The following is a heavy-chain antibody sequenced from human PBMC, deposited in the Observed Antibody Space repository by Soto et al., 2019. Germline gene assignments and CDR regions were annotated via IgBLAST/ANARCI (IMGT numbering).Heavy chain of an antibody. J-gene: IGHJ4*02. CDR1: GFTFSRYW. Sequence: TGGSLRLSCAASGFTFSRYWMHWVRQAPGKGLVWVSRINSDGSSTSYADSVKGRFTISRDNAKSTLYLQMNSLRAEDTAVYYCAREGGYDFCSGYYTHLENSFDFWGQGTLVTVSS. CDR3: AREGGYDFCSGYYTHLENSFDF. V-gene: IGHV3-74*01. D-gene: IGHD3-3*01. CDR2: INSDGSST.